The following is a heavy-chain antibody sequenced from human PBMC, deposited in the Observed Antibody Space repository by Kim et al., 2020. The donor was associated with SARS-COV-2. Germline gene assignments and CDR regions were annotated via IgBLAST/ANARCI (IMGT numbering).Heavy chain of an antibody. V-gene: IGHV4-59*01. J-gene: IGHJ3*02. CDR3: SRGEDI. CDR1: GGSISSYY. CDR2: IYYSGST. Sequence: SETLSLTCTVSGGSISSYYWSWIRQPPFKLLEFIVYIYYSGSTNYNPSLKSRVTISVDTSKNHFSLKLSSVTAADTAVYYCSRGEDIWGQGTMVTVSS.